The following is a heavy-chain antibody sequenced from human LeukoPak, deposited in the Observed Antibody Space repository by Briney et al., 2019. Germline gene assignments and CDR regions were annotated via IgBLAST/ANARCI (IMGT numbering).Heavy chain of an antibody. CDR2: ISYDGSNK. CDR3: AKVGLAAIMDPSSLDY. J-gene: IGHJ4*02. CDR1: GFTFSSYG. V-gene: IGHV3-30*18. D-gene: IGHD2-2*02. Sequence: GRSLRLSCAASGFTFSSYGMHWVRQAPGKGLEWVAVISYDGSNKYYADSVKGRFTISRDNSKNTLYLQMNSLRAEDTAVYYCAKVGLAAIMDPSSLDYWGQGTLVTVSS.